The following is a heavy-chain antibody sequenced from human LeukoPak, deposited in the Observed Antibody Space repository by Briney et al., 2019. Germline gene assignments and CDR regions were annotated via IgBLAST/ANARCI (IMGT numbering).Heavy chain of an antibody. CDR3: ARFVVTALPDAFDI. V-gene: IGHV4-34*01. CDR2: INHSGST. Sequence: SETLSLTCAVYGGSFSGYYWSWIRQPPGKGLEWIGEINHSGSTNYNPSLKSRVIISVDTSKNQFSPKLSSVTAADTAMYYCARFVVTALPDAFDIWGQGTMVTVSS. J-gene: IGHJ3*02. D-gene: IGHD2-21*02. CDR1: GGSFSGYY.